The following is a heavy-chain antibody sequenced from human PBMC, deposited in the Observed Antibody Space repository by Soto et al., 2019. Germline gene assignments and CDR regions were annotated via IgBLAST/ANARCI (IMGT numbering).Heavy chain of an antibody. CDR2: TYYPSRWYT. J-gene: IGHJ5*01. CDR1: GDSVCNKRAA. Sequence: PSQTLSLTCAISGDSVCNKRAAWNWIGQSPSRGLEWLGRTYYPSRWYTDYAVSVVGRITINPDTSRNQFSLQLNSVTPDDTAVYYCARDRSPGSTSWYDCWGRGALVTVSS. CDR3: ARDRSPGSTSWYDC. V-gene: IGHV6-1*01. D-gene: IGHD2-2*01.